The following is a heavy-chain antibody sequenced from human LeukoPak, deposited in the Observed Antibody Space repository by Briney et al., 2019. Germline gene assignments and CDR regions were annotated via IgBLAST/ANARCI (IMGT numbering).Heavy chain of an antibody. J-gene: IGHJ4*02. Sequence: MPSETLSLTCAVYGGSFSGYYWSWIRQPPGKGLEWIGEINHSGSTNYNPSLKSRVTISVDTSKNQFSLKLSSVTAADTAVYYCARLAIARRARRYWWIGYDILTGQPYYFDYWGQGTLVTVSS. CDR1: GGSFSGYY. CDR2: INHSGST. D-gene: IGHD3-9*01. V-gene: IGHV4-34*01. CDR3: ARLAIARRARRYWWIGYDILTGQPYYFDY.